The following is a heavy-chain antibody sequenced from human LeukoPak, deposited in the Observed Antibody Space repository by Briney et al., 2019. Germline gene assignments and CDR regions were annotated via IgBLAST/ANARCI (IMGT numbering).Heavy chain of an antibody. Sequence: SQTLSLTCAISGDSVSSNSAAWNWIRQSPSRGLEWLGRTYYRSKWYNDYAVSVKSRITINPDTSKNQFSLQLNSVTPEDTAVYYCAREEGADSSGWYGYYYYYMDVWGKGTTVTVSS. CDR3: AREEGADSSGWYGYYYYYMDV. J-gene: IGHJ6*03. V-gene: IGHV6-1*01. CDR1: GDSVSSNSAA. D-gene: IGHD6-19*01. CDR2: TYYRSKWYN.